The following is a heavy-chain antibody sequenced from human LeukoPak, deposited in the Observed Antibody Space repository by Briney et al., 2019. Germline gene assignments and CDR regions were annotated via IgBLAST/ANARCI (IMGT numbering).Heavy chain of an antibody. V-gene: IGHV3-73*01. D-gene: IGHD3-10*01. J-gene: IGHJ4*02. CDR3: TRRENLIVRGVIFVLDS. Sequence: PGGSLRLSCAASDFTLSGSAIHWVRQASGKGLEWVGHIRSKANNYETSYAASMKGRFTISRDDSKNTAYLQMKRLKTEDTAVYYCTRRENLIVRGVIFVLDSWGQGTLVTVSS. CDR1: DFTLSGSA. CDR2: IRSKANNYET.